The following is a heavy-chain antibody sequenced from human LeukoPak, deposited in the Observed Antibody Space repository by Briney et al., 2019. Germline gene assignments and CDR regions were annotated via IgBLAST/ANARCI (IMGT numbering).Heavy chain of an antibody. CDR2: IIPILGIA. Sequence: SVKVSCRASGGTFSSYTISWVRQAPGQGLEWMGRIIPILGIANYAQKFQGRVTITADKSTSTAYMELSSLRSEDTAVYYCARAYSSGRGYYFDYWGQGTLVTVSS. J-gene: IGHJ4*02. V-gene: IGHV1-69*02. D-gene: IGHD6-19*01. CDR1: GGTFSSYT. CDR3: ARAYSSGRGYYFDY.